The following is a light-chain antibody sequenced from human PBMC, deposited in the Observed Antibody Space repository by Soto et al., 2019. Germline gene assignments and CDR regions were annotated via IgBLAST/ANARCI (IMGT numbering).Light chain of an antibody. CDR3: QQYYSTPLT. V-gene: IGKV4-1*01. CDR1: QSVLYSSNNENY. CDR2: WAS. J-gene: IGKJ2*01. Sequence: DIVMTQSPDSLAVPLGERAIINCKSSQSVLYSSNNENYLAWYQQKPGQPPKLLIYWASTRESGVPDRFTGSGSGTDFTLTISSLQAEDVAVYYCQQYYSTPLTFGQGTKLEIK.